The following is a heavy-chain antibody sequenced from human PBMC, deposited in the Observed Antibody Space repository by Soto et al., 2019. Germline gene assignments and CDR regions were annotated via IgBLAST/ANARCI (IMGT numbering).Heavy chain of an antibody. D-gene: IGHD6-19*01. CDR3: ARQSAVAGNWFDP. V-gene: IGHV4-39*01. Sequence: QLQLQESGPGLVKPSETLSLTCTVSGGSISSGSYYWGWIRQPPGTGLDWIGSIYYGGSTYYNPSLKSRVPISVDTSKNQFSLKLSSVTAADTAVYYCARQSAVAGNWFDPWGQGTLVTVSS. CDR1: GGSISSGSYY. CDR2: IYYGGST. J-gene: IGHJ5*02.